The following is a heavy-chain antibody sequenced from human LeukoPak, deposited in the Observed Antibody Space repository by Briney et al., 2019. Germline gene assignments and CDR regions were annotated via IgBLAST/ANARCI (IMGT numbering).Heavy chain of an antibody. CDR2: IIPIFGTA. J-gene: IGHJ5*02. V-gene: IGHV1-69*13. Sequence: GASAKVSCKASGGTFSSYAISWVRQAPGQGLEWMGGIIPIFGTANYAQKFQGRVTITADESTSTAYMELSSLRSEDTAVYYCARDRPWGSAPHTWGQGTLVTVSS. CDR1: GGTFSSYA. CDR3: ARDRPWGSAPHT. D-gene: IGHD3-16*01.